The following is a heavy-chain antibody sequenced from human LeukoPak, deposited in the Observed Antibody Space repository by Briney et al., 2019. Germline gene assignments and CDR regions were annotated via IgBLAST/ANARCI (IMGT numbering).Heavy chain of an antibody. V-gene: IGHV3-66*02. J-gene: IGHJ3*02. CDR3: ARDMSHTGGAFDI. Sequence: GGSLRLSCAASGFTVSSNYMSWVRLAPGKGLEWVSVIYSGGRTYYADSVKGRFTISRDNSKNTLYLQMNSLRAEDTAVYYCARDMSHTGGAFDIWGQGTMVTVSS. CDR2: IYSGGRT. CDR1: GFTVSSNY. D-gene: IGHD1-14*01.